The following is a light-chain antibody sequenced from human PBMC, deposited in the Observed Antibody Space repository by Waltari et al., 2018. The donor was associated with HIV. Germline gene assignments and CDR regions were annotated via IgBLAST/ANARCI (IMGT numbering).Light chain of an antibody. CDR2: EVY. J-gene: IGLJ3*02. CDR1: TSDFHPFYF. CDR3: SSYSARGFVA. Sequence: HSALTQPASVSGSPGQSITISCTGPTSDFHPFYFFPWYQHSPGRAPKLIIFEVYFRPSGVSQRFSGSKSGDTASLTISALRAEDEADYFCSSYSARGFVAFGGGTKVTVL. V-gene: IGLV2-14*01.